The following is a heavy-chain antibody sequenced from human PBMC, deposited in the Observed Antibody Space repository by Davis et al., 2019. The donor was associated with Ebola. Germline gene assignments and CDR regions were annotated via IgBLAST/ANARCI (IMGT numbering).Heavy chain of an antibody. CDR3: ARSGGDWYFDL. V-gene: IGHV4-59*01. CDR2: IYYSGST. J-gene: IGHJ2*01. Sequence: SCAAAGFTFSSYAMSWVRQPPGKGLEWIGYIYYSGSTDYSPSLRGRVTISLDTSKNQFSLKLSSVTAADTAVYYCARSGGDWYFDLWGRGTLVTFSS. D-gene: IGHD3-10*01. CDR1: GFTFSSYA.